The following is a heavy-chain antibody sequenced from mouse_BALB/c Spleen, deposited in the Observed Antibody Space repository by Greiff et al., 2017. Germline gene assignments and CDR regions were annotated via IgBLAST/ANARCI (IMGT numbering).Heavy chain of an antibody. Sequence: VQLQQPGAELVKPGASVKLSCKASGYTFTSYWMHWVKQRPGQGLEWIGEINPSNGRTNYNEKFKSKATLTVDKSSSTAYMQLSSLTSEDSAVYYCARGTGTRGKNYWGQGTTLTVSS. J-gene: IGHJ2*01. CDR2: INPSNGRT. CDR1: GYTFTSYW. D-gene: IGHD4-1*01. CDR3: ARGTGTRGKNY. V-gene: IGHV1S81*02.